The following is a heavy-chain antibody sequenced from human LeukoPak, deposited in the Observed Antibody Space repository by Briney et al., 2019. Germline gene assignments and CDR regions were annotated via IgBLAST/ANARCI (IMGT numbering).Heavy chain of an antibody. V-gene: IGHV4-39*07. CDR2: IYYSGST. CDR3: ARESYYGSGSYYIRYYYYYMDV. CDR1: GGSISSSSYY. D-gene: IGHD3-10*01. J-gene: IGHJ6*03. Sequence: PSETLSLTCTVSGGSISSSSYYWGWIRQPPGKGLEWIGSIYYSGSTNYNPSLKSRVTISVDTSKNQFSLKLSSVTAADTAVYYCARESYYGSGSYYIRYYYYYMDVWGKGTTVTVSS.